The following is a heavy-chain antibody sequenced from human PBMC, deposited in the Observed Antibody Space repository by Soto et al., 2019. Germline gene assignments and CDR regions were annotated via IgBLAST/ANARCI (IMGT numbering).Heavy chain of an antibody. V-gene: IGHV4-59*08. CDR3: ARRSPDSSGWYLDY. D-gene: IGHD6-19*01. CDR2: IYYSGST. CDR1: GGSISLYY. Sequence: SETLSLTCTVSGGSISLYYWSWIRQPPGKGLEWIGYIYYSGSTNYNPSLKSRVTISVDTSKNQFSLKLSSVTAADTAVYYCARRSPDSSGWYLDYWGQGTLVTVSS. J-gene: IGHJ4*02.